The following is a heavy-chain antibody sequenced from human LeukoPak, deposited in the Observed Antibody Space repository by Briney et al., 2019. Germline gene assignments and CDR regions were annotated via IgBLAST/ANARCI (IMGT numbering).Heavy chain of an antibody. Sequence: GESLKISCKGSRYSFINYWIGWVRQMPDKGLEWMGMIYPGNSDIRYSPSFQGQVTISVDKSINTAYLQWTSLKASDTAIYYCTTGRFCSGGSCSSSFDFWGQGTLLTVPS. CDR3: TTGRFCSGGSCSSSFDF. CDR1: RYSFINYW. D-gene: IGHD2-15*01. V-gene: IGHV5-51*01. CDR2: IYPGNSDI. J-gene: IGHJ4*02.